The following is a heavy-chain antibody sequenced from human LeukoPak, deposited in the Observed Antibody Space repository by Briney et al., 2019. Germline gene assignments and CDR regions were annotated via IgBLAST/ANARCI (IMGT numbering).Heavy chain of an antibody. CDR3: ASIGNYGGNFAFDI. D-gene: IGHD4-23*01. CDR2: FDPEDGET. V-gene: IGHV1-24*01. Sequence: ASVKVSCKVSGYTLTELSMHWVRQAPGKGLEWMGGFDPEDGETIYAQKFQGRVTMTEDTSTDTAYMELSSLRSEDTAVYYCASIGNYGGNFAFDIWGQGTMVTVSS. J-gene: IGHJ3*02. CDR1: GYTLTELS.